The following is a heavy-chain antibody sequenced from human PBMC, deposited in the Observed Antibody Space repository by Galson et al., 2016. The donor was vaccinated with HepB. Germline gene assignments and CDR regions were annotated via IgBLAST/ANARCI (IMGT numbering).Heavy chain of an antibody. D-gene: IGHD2-21*02. V-gene: IGHV4-61*01. Sequence: SETLSLTCTVSGASVGSRSYYWSWIRQSPGNGLECIGNVDYSGRTNYNPSLKSRVTISMDTSKNEFSLQVTSVTAADTALYYCVSDHHGGDFPPHWGQGTLVTVSS. CDR2: VDYSGRT. J-gene: IGHJ4*02. CDR1: GASVGSRSYY. CDR3: VSDHHGGDFPPH.